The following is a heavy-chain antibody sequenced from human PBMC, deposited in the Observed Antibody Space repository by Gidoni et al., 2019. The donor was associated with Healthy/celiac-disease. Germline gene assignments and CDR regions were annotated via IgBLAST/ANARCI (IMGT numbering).Heavy chain of an antibody. CDR2: ISYDGSNK. V-gene: IGHV3-30*18. CDR1: GFTFSSHG. CDR3: AKDDFWSGYYTGLWDY. J-gene: IGHJ4*02. Sequence: QVQLMESGGGVVQPGRSLRLSCAAPGFTFSSHGMHWVHQAPGKGLEWVAVISYDGSNKYYADSVKGRFTISRDNSKNTLYLQMNSLRAEDTAVYYCAKDDFWSGYYTGLWDYWGQGTLVTVSS. D-gene: IGHD3-3*01.